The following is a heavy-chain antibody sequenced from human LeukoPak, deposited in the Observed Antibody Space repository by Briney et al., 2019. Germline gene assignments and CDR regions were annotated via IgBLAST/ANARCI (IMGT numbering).Heavy chain of an antibody. CDR1: GGSVSSGSNY. CDR3: ARSPVGPTGYPQDYFDY. CDR2: IYYSGST. V-gene: IGHV4-61*01. Sequence: SETLSLTCTVSGGSVSSGSNYWSWIRQPPGKRLEWIGYIYYSGSTNYNPSLKSRVTISVDTSQSQFSLNLSSVTAADAAVYYCARSPVGPTGYPQDYFDYWGQGTLVTVSS. D-gene: IGHD3-9*01. J-gene: IGHJ4*02.